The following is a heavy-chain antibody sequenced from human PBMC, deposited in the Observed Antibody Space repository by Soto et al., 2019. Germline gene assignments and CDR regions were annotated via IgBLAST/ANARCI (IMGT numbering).Heavy chain of an antibody. J-gene: IGHJ5*02. CDR1: GFTFSSYA. CDR3: AKDLGTRAARWYNWFDP. Sequence: HPGGSLRLSCAASGFTFSSYAMSWVRQAPGKGLEWVSAISGSGGSTYYADSVKGRFTISRDNSKNTLYLQMNSLRAEDTAVYYCAKDLGTRAARWYNWFDPWGQGTLVTVSS. D-gene: IGHD6-6*01. V-gene: IGHV3-23*01. CDR2: ISGSGGST.